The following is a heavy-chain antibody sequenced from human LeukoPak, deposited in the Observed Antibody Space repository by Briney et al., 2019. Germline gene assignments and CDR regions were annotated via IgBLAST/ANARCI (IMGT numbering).Heavy chain of an antibody. Sequence: SETLSLTCAVYGGSFSGYYWSWFRQPPGKGLEWIGEIKDSGSPTFNPSLKSRVTMSVDTSNNQFSVRLSSLTAADTAVYYCARGRFSGLPRATTSQFDYWGQGTLVTVSS. J-gene: IGHJ4*02. V-gene: IGHV4-34*01. D-gene: IGHD6-19*01. CDR2: IKDSGSP. CDR3: ARGRFSGLPRATTSQFDY. CDR1: GGSFSGYY.